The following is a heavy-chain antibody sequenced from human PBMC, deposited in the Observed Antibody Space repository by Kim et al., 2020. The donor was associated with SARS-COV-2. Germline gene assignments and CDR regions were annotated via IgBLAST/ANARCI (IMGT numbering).Heavy chain of an antibody. V-gene: IGHV1-18*01. CDR3: ARDGYFDL. J-gene: IGHJ2*01. Sequence: NGNTNYAQRLQGRVTMTTDTSMSTAYMELRSLRSDDTAIYYCARDGYFDLWGRGTLVTVSS. CDR2: NGNT.